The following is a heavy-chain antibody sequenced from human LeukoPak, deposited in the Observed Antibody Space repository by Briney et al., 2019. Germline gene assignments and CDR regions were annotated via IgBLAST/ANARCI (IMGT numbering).Heavy chain of an antibody. D-gene: IGHD3-22*01. Sequence: SVKVSCKASGYTFTSYGIGWVRQAPGQGLEWMGGIIPIFGTANYAQKFQGRVTITADESTSTAYMELSSLRSEDTAVYYCARNYYDSSGYSYYFDYWGQGTLVTVSS. J-gene: IGHJ4*02. V-gene: IGHV1-69*13. CDR1: GYTFTSYG. CDR3: ARNYYDSSGYSYYFDY. CDR2: IIPIFGTA.